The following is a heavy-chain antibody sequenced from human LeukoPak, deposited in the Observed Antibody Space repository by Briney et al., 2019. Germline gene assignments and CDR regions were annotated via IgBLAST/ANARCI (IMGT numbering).Heavy chain of an antibody. Sequence: KPGGSLRLSCAASGFTFSDYYMTWIRQTPGKGLTCVSYISSSGVTTYYADSVRGRFTISRDNAKNSLYLQMNSLRAGDTAVYYCATESGTYSGTCFDYWGQGTLVTVSS. CDR1: GFTFSDYY. J-gene: IGHJ4*02. V-gene: IGHV3-11*04. D-gene: IGHD1-26*01. CDR2: ISSSGVTT. CDR3: ATESGTYSGTCFDY.